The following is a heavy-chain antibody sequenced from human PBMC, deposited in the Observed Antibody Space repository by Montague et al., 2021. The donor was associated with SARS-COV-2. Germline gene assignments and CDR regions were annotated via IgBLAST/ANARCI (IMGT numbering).Heavy chain of an antibody. CDR1: SASITSSSYY. CDR2: IFYTGST. CDR3: SRHTSAGYDYLED. V-gene: IGHV4-39*01. D-gene: IGHD6-19*01. Sequence: SETLSLTCTVSSASITSSSYYWGWIRQPPGKGPEWIGTIFYTGSTYYNPSLKSRVTMSVDTSRNQFSLKLSSVTAADTAIYYCSRHTSAGYDYLEDWGQGTLVTVSS. J-gene: IGHJ4*02.